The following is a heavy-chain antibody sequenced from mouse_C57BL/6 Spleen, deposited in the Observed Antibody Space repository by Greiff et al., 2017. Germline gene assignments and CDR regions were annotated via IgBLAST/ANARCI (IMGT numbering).Heavy chain of an antibody. CDR1: GFTFSSYA. J-gene: IGHJ4*01. Sequence: EVQVVESGGGLVKPGGSLKLSCAASGFTFSSYAMSWVRQTPEKRLEWVATISDGGGYTYYPDNVKGRFTISRDDAKNNLYLQMSHLKSEDTAMYYCAREGDGYDGGFYYAMDDWGQGTSVTVSS. CDR3: AREGDGYDGGFYYAMDD. CDR2: ISDGGGYT. V-gene: IGHV5-4*01. D-gene: IGHD2-2*01.